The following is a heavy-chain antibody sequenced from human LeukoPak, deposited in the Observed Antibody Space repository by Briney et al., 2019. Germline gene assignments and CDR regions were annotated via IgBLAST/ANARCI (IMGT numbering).Heavy chain of an antibody. CDR2: ISWNSGSI. V-gene: IGHV3-9*01. Sequence: PGRSLRLSCAASGFTFDDYAMHWVRQAPGKGLEWVSGISWNSGSIGYADFVKGRFTISRDNAKNSLYLQMNSLRAEDTALYYCAKDRGAFDIWGQGTMVTVSS. CDR3: AKDRGAFDI. CDR1: GFTFDDYA. J-gene: IGHJ3*02.